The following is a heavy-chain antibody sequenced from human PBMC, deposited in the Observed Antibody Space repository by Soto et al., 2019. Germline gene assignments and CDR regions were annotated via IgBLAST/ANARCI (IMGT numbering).Heavy chain of an antibody. J-gene: IGHJ1*01. CDR3: ARTDYGDYGDFQH. Sequence: SETLSLTCTVSGGNISSYYWSWIRQPPGKGLEWIGYIYYSGSTNYNPSLKSRVTISVDTSKNQFSLKLSSVTAADMAVYYCARTDYGDYGDFQHWGQGTLVTVSS. CDR2: IYYSGST. CDR1: GGNISSYY. V-gene: IGHV4-59*01. D-gene: IGHD4-17*01.